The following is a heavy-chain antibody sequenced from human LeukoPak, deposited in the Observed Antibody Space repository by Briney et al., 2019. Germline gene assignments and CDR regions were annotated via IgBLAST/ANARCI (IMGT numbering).Heavy chain of an antibody. CDR1: GGTFISYA. V-gene: IGHV1-69*01. CDR3: ARDPCGGGDCYSVPEYFQH. D-gene: IGHD2-21*01. J-gene: IGHJ1*01. Sequence: SVKVSCKASGGTFISYAISWVRQAPGQGLEWMGGIIPIFGTANYAQKFQGRVTITADESTSTAYMEQSSLRSEDTAVYYCARDPCGGGDCYSVPEYFQHWGQGTLVTVSS. CDR2: IIPIFGTA.